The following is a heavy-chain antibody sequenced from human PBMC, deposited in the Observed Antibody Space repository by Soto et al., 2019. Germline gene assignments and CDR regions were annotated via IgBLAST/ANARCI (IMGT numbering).Heavy chain of an antibody. J-gene: IGHJ4*02. Sequence: SETLSLTCTVSGGSISSYYWSWIRQPPGKGLEWIGYIYYSGSTNYNPSLKSRVTISVDTSKNQFSLKLSSVTAADTAGYFCAGAGTSVNTLGYCGRLTLGPVSA. V-gene: IGHV4-59*08. CDR2: IYYSGST. CDR3: AGAGTSVNTLGY. CDR1: GGSISSYY. D-gene: IGHD4-17*01.